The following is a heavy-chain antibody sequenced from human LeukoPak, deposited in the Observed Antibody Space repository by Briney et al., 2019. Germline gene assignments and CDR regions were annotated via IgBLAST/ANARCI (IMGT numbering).Heavy chain of an antibody. D-gene: IGHD1-26*01. CDR1: GYRFTSYW. CDR3: ARLRIVGTAVDYRYYFDY. Sequence: GESLKISCKGSGYRFTSYWIGWVRQMPGKGLEWMGIIYPGDSDTRYSPSFQGQVTISADKSISTAYLKWSSLKASDTAMYYCARLRIVGTAVDYRYYFDYWGQGTLVTVSS. J-gene: IGHJ4*02. CDR2: IYPGDSDT. V-gene: IGHV5-51*01.